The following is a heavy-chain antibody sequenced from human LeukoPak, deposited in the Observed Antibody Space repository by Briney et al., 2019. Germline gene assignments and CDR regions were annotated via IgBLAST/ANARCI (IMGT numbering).Heavy chain of an antibody. V-gene: IGHV3-23*01. D-gene: IGHD3-16*02. CDR3: AKDRSYYDYVWGSYRYTGLFDH. J-gene: IGHJ4*02. CDR2: ISGSGGST. Sequence: GGSLRLSCAASGFTFSSYAVSWVRQAPGKGLEWVSAISGSGGSTYYADSVKGRFTISRDNSKNTLYLQMNSLRAEDTAVYYCAKDRSYYDYVWGSYRYTGLFDHWGQGTLVTVSS. CDR1: GFTFSSYA.